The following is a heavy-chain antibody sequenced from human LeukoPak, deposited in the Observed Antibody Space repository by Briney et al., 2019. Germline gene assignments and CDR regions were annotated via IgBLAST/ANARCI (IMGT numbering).Heavy chain of an antibody. V-gene: IGHV1-46*01. J-gene: IGHJ4*02. CDR3: ARDILGKSHTAMVTPLGY. Sequence: AASVKVSCKASGYTFTSYYMHWVRQAPGQGLEWMGIINPSGSSTSYAQKFQGRVTMTRDTSTSTVYMELSSLRSEDTAVYYCARDILGKSHTAMVTPLGYWGQGTLVTVSS. CDR2: INPSGSST. D-gene: IGHD5-18*01. CDR1: GYTFTSYY.